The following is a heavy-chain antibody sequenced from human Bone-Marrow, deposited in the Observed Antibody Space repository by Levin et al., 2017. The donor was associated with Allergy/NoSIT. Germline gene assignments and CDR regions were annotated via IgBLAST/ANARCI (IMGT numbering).Heavy chain of an antibody. CDR1: GFSLSTSGVG. CDR3: AHRLRGTTTNWYHGYFDY. J-gene: IGHJ4*02. D-gene: IGHD2-2*01. V-gene: IGHV2-5*02. Sequence: SFPPLFPPPPPLPLPCPFSGFSLSTSGVGVGWIRQPPGEALEYLALIYWDDDKRYNPSLRSRLTIAKDTSKNQVVLTMTNMDPADTATYFCAHRLRGTTTNWYHGYFDYWGQGTLVTVSS. CDR2: IYWDDDK.